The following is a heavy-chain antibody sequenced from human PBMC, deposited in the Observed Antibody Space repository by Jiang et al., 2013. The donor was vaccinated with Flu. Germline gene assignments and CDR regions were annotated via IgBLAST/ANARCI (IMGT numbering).Heavy chain of an antibody. D-gene: IGHD3-3*01. V-gene: IGHV1-69*01. CDR2: IVPAFDTP. Sequence: SGAEVKKPGSSVKVSCKASGGTFSNYPISWVRQAPGQGLEWMGGIVPAFDTPNYAQKFQGRVTITADGSTTTAYMELSSLRFEDTAVYYCARVFRFLGTYYYGMDVWGQGTTVTVSS. CDR1: GGTFSNYP. J-gene: IGHJ6*02. CDR3: ARVFRFLGTYYYGMDV.